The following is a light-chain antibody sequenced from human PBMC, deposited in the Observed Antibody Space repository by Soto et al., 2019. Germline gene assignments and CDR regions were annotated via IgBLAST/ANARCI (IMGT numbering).Light chain of an antibody. CDR3: QQYDIWPTYT. V-gene: IGKV3-15*01. J-gene: IGKJ2*01. CDR1: QNIRSS. Sequence: EVVMTQSPASLSASPGERVTLSCRASQNIRSSLAWYQQRPGQAPRLLIYDASTRATGIPPRFSGGGSGTEFTVTISSLQSEDFAIYYCQQYDIWPTYTFSQGTKVDIK. CDR2: DAS.